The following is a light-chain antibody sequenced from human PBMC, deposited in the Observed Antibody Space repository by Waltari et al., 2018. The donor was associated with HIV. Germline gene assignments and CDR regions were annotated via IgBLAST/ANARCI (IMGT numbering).Light chain of an antibody. CDR2: WAS. V-gene: IGKV4-1*01. CDR3: QQYYTTSPLT. Sequence: DIVMTQSPDSLAVSLGERATINCRSSQSILYSSNNKNFLAWYHQKPGQPPKLLIYWASTRESGVPDRFSGSGSGTDFTLTISSLQAEDVAVYYCQQYYTTSPLTFGGGTKVEIK. J-gene: IGKJ4*01. CDR1: QSILYSSNNKNF.